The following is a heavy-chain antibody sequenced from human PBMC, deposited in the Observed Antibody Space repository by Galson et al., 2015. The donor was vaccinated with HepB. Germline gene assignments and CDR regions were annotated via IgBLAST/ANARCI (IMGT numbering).Heavy chain of an antibody. CDR1: GFSLSTSGVG. CDR2: IYWDDDK. D-gene: IGHD5-12*01. V-gene: IGHV2-5*02. Sequence: PALVKPTQTLTLTCTFSGFSLSTSGVGVGWIRQPPGKDLEWLALIYWDDDKRYSPSLKSRLTITKDTSKNQVVLTMTNMDPVDTATYYCARYFEGATIIDYLGQGTLVTVSS. CDR3: ARYFEGATIIDY. J-gene: IGHJ4*02.